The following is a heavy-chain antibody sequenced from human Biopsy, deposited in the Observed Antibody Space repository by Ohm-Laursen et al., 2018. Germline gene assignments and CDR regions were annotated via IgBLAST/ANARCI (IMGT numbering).Heavy chain of an antibody. Sequence: TQTLTLTSTFSGFSLDTYGVHVGWIRQPPGKALEWLALIYWDDDKRFSPSLETRLTITKDTSKNQVVLTLTNMDPGDTATYFCAHRHRRGYTAWGQGTLVTVSS. CDR1: GFSLDTYGVH. D-gene: IGHD5-18*01. CDR3: AHRHRRGYTA. CDR2: IYWDDDK. J-gene: IGHJ4*02. V-gene: IGHV2-5*02.